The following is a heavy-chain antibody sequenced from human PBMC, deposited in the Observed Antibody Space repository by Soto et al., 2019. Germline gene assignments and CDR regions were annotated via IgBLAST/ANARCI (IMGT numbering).Heavy chain of an antibody. CDR2: IYPGDSDT. Sequence: GESLKISCKGSGYSFTSYWIGWVRQMPGKGLEWMGIIYPGDSDTRYSPSFQGQVTISADKSISTAYLQWSSLKASDTAMYYCARQGSIVVVPAANPFDYWGQGTLVTVSS. V-gene: IGHV5-51*01. D-gene: IGHD2-2*01. CDR1: GYSFTSYW. CDR3: ARQGSIVVVPAANPFDY. J-gene: IGHJ4*02.